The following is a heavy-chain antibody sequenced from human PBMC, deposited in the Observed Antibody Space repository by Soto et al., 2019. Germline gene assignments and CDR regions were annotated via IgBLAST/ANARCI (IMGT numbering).Heavy chain of an antibody. J-gene: IGHJ6*02. V-gene: IGHV1-46*01. Sequence: ASVKVSCKASGYTFTSYYMHWVRQAPGQGLEWMGIINPSGGSTSYAQKFQGRVTMTRDTSTSTVYMELSSLRSEDTAVYYCARDELLRFLEWLSWGYYGMDVWGQGTTVTVSS. CDR1: GYTFTSYY. D-gene: IGHD3-3*01. CDR2: INPSGGST. CDR3: ARDELLRFLEWLSWGYYGMDV.